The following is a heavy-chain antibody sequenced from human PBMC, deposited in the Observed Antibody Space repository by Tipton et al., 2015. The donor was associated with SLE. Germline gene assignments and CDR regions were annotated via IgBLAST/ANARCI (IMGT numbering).Heavy chain of an antibody. CDR2: ISYDGSNK. CDR1: GFTFSSYG. D-gene: IGHD1-26*01. V-gene: IGHV3-30*12. J-gene: IGHJ6*03. CDR3: ARLGGSHDEGIYYHYMDV. Sequence: SLRLSCAASGFTFSSYGMHWVRQAPGKGLEWVAVISYDGSNKDYADSVKGRFTISRDNAKNSVYLQVNNLRADDTAVYFCARLGGSHDEGIYYHYMDVWGKGTTVTVSS.